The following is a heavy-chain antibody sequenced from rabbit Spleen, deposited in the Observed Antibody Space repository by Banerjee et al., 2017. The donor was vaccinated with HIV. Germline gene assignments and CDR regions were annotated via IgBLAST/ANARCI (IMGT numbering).Heavy chain of an antibody. V-gene: IGHV1S45*01. J-gene: IGHJ4*01. CDR3: ARRDAYAAYAL. CDR1: GFTLSSYW. D-gene: IGHD6-1*01. Sequence: QEQLEESGGDLVKPGASLTLTCTASGFTLSSYWMCWVRQAPGKGLEWIGCIYTGSGGSTYYASWAKGRFTITKTSSTTVTLQMTSLTAADTATYFCARRDAYAAYALWGQGTLVTVS. CDR2: IYTGSGGST.